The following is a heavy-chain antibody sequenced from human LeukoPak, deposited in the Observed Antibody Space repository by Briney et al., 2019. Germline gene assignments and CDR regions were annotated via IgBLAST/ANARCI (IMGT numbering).Heavy chain of an antibody. D-gene: IGHD2-2*01. V-gene: IGHV4-31*03. J-gene: IGHJ4*02. CDR3: ARGGYCSSTSCYGVGRLQQEEFDY. CDR1: GGSISSGGYY. CDR2: IYYSGST. Sequence: SQTLSLTCTVSGGSISSGGYYWSWIRQHPGKGLEWIGYIYYSGSTYYNPSLKSRVTISVDTSKNQFSLKLSSVTAADTAVYYCARGGYCSSTSCYGVGRLQQEEFDYWGQGTLVTVSS.